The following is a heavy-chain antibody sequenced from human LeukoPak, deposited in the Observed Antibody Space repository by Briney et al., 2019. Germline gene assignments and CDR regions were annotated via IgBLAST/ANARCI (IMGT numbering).Heavy chain of an antibody. J-gene: IGHJ4*02. D-gene: IGHD2-15*01. Sequence: GASVKVSCKASGYTFSSYGISWVRQAPGQGLEWLGYISAYNGNTNYAQKVQGRITMTTDTPTSTAYMEMRSLRSDDTAVYYCARDCSGSSCYWIHWGQGTLVTVSS. V-gene: IGHV1-18*01. CDR3: ARDCSGSSCYWIH. CDR2: ISAYNGNT. CDR1: GYTFSSYG.